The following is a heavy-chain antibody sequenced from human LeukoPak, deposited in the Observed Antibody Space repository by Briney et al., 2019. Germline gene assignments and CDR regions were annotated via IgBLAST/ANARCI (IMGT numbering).Heavy chain of an antibody. D-gene: IGHD2/OR15-2a*01. CDR2: INTNTGNP. J-gene: IGHJ4*02. CDR1: GYTFTSYG. CDR3: ARGPYSTTPFDLLGIDY. Sequence: ASVKVSCKASGYTFTSYGISWVRQAPGQGLEWMGWINTNTGNPTYAQGFTGRFVFSLDTSVSTAYLQISSLKAEDTAVYYCARGPYSTTPFDLLGIDYWGQGTLVTVSS. V-gene: IGHV7-4-1*02.